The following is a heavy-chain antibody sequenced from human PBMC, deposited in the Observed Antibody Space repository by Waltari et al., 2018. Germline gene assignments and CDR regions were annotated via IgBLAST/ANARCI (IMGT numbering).Heavy chain of an antibody. CDR3: ARLFNHYIDV. V-gene: IGHV4-34*01. CDR2: VHYTGNP. CDR1: GGSFSGNY. J-gene: IGHJ6*03. Sequence: QVQLQQWGAGLLKPSETLSLTCAVYGGSFSGNYWNWIRQPPGKGLEWIGSVHYTGNPYYNPPLKHRVTISVDASKNEFSLRLRSVTASDTAVYYCARLFNHYIDVWGRGTAVTVSS.